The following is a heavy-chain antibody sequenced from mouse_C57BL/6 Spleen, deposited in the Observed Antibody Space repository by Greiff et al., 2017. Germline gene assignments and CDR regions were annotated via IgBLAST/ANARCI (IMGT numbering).Heavy chain of an antibody. V-gene: IGHV1-55*01. D-gene: IGHD3-2*02. J-gene: IGHJ3*01. CDR1: GYTFTSYW. Sequence: QVQLQQPGAELVKPGVSVKISCKASGYTFTSYWITWVKQRPGQGLEWIGGIYPGSGSTNYNEKFKSKATLTVDTSSSTAYMHLSSLTSEDSAVYYCARRSSSGPWFAYWGQGTLVTVSA. CDR2: IYPGSGST. CDR3: ARRSSSGPWFAY.